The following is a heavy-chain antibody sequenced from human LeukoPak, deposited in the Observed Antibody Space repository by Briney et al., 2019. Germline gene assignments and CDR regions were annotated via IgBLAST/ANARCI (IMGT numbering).Heavy chain of an antibody. Sequence: SETLSLTCTVSGGSIRSTTYYWGWIRQAPGKGLEWIGDISDRGRTYNNPSLKSRVTISVDTSKNQFSLKLSSVTAADTAVYYCARAYYYYYGMDVWGQGTTVTVSS. J-gene: IGHJ6*02. CDR2: ISDRGRT. V-gene: IGHV4-39*07. CDR3: ARAYYYYYGMDV. CDR1: GGSIRSTTYY.